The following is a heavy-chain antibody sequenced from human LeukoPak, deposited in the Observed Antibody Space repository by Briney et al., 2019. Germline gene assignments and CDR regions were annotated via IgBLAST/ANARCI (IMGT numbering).Heavy chain of an antibody. CDR2: ISSSSSYI. V-gene: IGHV3-21*01. D-gene: IGHD3-16*01. Sequence: PGGSLRLSCAASGFTFSSYSMNWVRQAPGKGLEWVSSISSSSSYIYYADSVKGRFTIPRDNAKNSLYLQMNSLRAEDTAVYYCARGGSGRTAPFDYWGQGTLVTVSS. J-gene: IGHJ4*02. CDR1: GFTFSSYS. CDR3: ARGGSGRTAPFDY.